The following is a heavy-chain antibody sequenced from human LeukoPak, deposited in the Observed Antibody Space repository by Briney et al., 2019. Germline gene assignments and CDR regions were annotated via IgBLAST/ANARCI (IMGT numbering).Heavy chain of an antibody. CDR2: INPNSGGA. CDR3: AKSTNWGSISDGFDI. Sequence: ASVKVSCKASGYAFIGYYIHWVRQAPGQGLEWMGWINPNSGGANYAQKFQGRVTMTRDTSISTVYMELTRLRSDDTAMYYCAKSTNWGSISDGFDIWGQGTMVTVAS. CDR1: GYAFIGYY. V-gene: IGHV1-2*02. D-gene: IGHD7-27*01. J-gene: IGHJ3*02.